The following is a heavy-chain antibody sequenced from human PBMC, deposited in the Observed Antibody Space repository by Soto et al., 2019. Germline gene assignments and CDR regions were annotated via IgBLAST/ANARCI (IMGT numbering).Heavy chain of an antibody. J-gene: IGHJ3*02. CDR3: ARARLAYYYDSSGYYHDAFDI. CDR2: INHSGST. D-gene: IGHD3-22*01. CDR1: GGSFSGYY. V-gene: IGHV4-34*01. Sequence: SETLSLTCAVYGGSFSGYYWSWIRQPPGKGLEWIGEINHSGSTNYNPSLKSRVTISVDTSKNQFSLKLSSVTAADTAVYYCARARLAYYYDSSGYYHDAFDIWGQGTMVNVSS.